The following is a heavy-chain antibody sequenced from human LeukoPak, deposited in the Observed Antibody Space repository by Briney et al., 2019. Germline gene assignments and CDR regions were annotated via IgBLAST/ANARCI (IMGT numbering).Heavy chain of an antibody. CDR1: GGTFSSYA. CDR3: ARDQVERWLRTLDAFDI. Sequence: SVKVSCKASGGTFSSYAISWVRQAPGQGLEWMGGIIPILGIANYAQKFQGRVTITADKSTSTAYMELSSLRSEDTAVYYCARDQVERWLRTLDAFDIWGQGTMVTVSS. CDR2: IIPILGIA. J-gene: IGHJ3*02. V-gene: IGHV1-69*10. D-gene: IGHD5-12*01.